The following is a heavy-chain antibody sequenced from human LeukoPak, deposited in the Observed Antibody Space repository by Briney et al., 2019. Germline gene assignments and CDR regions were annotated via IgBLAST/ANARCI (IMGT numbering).Heavy chain of an antibody. CDR1: GYTFTSYG. CDR2: ISAYNGNT. D-gene: IGHD6-13*01. Sequence: ASVKVSCTASGYTFTSYGISWVRQAPGQGLEWMGWISAYNGNTNYAQKLQGRVTMTTDTSTSTAYMELGSLRSDDTAVYYCARASIAAAGYNWFDPWGQGTLVTVSS. J-gene: IGHJ5*02. V-gene: IGHV1-18*01. CDR3: ARASIAAAGYNWFDP.